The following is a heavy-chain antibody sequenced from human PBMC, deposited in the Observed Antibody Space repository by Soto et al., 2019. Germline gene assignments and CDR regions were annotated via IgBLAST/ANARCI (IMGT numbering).Heavy chain of an antibody. J-gene: IGHJ3*02. CDR2: INAGNGNT. D-gene: IGHD3-3*01. Sequence: GASVKVSCKASGYTLTSYAMHWVRQAPGQRLEWMGWINAGNGNTKYSQKFQGRVTITRDTSASTAYMELSSLRSEDTAVYYCARDGEWSPFRIRFDAFDIWGQGTMVTVSS. V-gene: IGHV1-3*01. CDR1: GYTLTSYA. CDR3: ARDGEWSPFRIRFDAFDI.